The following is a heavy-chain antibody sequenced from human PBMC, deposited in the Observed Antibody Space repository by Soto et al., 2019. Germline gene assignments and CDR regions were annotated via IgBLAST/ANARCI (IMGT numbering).Heavy chain of an antibody. V-gene: IGHV4-30-2*01. CDR2: MYHSGST. CDR1: GGSISSGGYS. Sequence: SETLSLTCTVSGGSISSGGYSWSWIRQPPGKGLEWIGYMYHSGSTYYNPSLKSRVTISVDRSKNQFSLKLSSVTAADTAVYYCARVNYYGSGSYTPVGFDYWGQGTLVTVSS. D-gene: IGHD3-10*01. CDR3: ARVNYYGSGSYTPVGFDY. J-gene: IGHJ4*02.